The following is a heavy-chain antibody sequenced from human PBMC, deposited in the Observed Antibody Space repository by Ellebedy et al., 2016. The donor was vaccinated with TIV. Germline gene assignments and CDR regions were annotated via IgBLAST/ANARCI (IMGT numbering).Heavy chain of an antibody. CDR1: GFTFSTYA. CDR3: AKSEYHYDTSGFYYRGDSDWGYYFDY. J-gene: IGHJ4*02. Sequence: GESLKISCAASGFTFSTYAMSWVRQAPGKGLEWVSLISGSGGSTYYTDSVKGRFTISRDNSKSTLSLQMNSLRADDTAVYYCAKSEYHYDTSGFYYRGDSDWGYYFDYWGQGTLVTVSS. CDR2: ISGSGGST. V-gene: IGHV3-23*01. D-gene: IGHD3-22*01.